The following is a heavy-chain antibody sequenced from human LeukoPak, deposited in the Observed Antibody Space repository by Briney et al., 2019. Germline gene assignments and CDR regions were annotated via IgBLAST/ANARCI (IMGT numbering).Heavy chain of an antibody. CDR3: AKDSVPGLGYFYMAV. V-gene: IGHV3-9*01. J-gene: IGHJ6*03. Sequence: GGSLRLSCAASGFPFSDYTMHWVRQTPGKGLEWVSGITWNSDPMHYADSVKGRFTISRDNAKNSLYLQMNSVRAEDTALYYCAKDSVPGLGYFYMAVWGKGTTVAVSS. CDR2: ITWNSDPM. D-gene: IGHD6-19*01. CDR1: GFPFSDYT.